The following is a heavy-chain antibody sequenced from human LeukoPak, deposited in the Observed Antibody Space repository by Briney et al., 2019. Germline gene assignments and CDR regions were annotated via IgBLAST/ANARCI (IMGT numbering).Heavy chain of an antibody. V-gene: IGHV1-18*01. D-gene: IGHD3-3*02. CDR1: GYTFTSYG. J-gene: IGHJ6*03. CDR2: ISAYNGNT. Sequence: VASVKVSFKASGYTFTSYGISWVRQAPGQGLEWMGWISAYNGNTNYAQKLQGRVTMTTDTSTSTAYMELRSLRSDDTAVYYCARVSADYYYYMDAWGKGTTVTVSS. CDR3: ARVSADYYYYMDA.